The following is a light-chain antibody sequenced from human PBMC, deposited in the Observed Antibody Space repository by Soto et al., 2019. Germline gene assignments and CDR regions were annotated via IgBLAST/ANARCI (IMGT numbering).Light chain of an antibody. CDR3: QQYHNSPRT. CDR1: QSVGGSS. CDR2: DTS. V-gene: IGKV3-20*01. J-gene: IGKJ1*01. Sequence: ETVWSHSPGTLSLSPGERATLSCRASQSVGGSSLAWYQQRPGQAPRLLIYDTSNRATGIPDRFSGSGSGTDFTLTISRLEPEDFAVYYCQQYHNSPRTFGQGTKVDIK.